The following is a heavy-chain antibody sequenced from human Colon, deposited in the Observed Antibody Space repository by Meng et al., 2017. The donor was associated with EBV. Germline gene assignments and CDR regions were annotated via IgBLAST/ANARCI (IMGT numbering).Heavy chain of an antibody. D-gene: IGHD2-2*01. V-gene: IGHV4-30-4*01. J-gene: IGHJ4*02. CDR3: ARGELLWDY. Sequence: QVQLQESGPGLVKPSQTLSLTFTVSGDSISSGEYFWSWIRQPPGKGLEWIGYMDYRGSTFYNPSLKSRVTISVDTSKNQFSLQLISVIAADTAVYFCARGELLWDYWGQGTLVTVSS. CDR2: MDYRGST. CDR1: GDSISSGEYF.